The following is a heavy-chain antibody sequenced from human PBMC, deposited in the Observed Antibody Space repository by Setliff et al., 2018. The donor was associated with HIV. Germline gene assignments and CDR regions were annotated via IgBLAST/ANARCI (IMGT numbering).Heavy chain of an antibody. CDR3: ARNFGLSPSGKYYYYYGMDI. CDR1: GYTFTTYG. D-gene: IGHD3-10*01. Sequence: ASVKVSCKASGYTFTTYGVNWVRQAPGQGLEWMGWINSYNGNTKFAQKFQGRVTMTTDTSATTAFMELRGLRSYDTAVYYCARNFGLSPSGKYYYYYGMDIWGQGTTVTVSS. CDR2: INSYNGNT. J-gene: IGHJ6*02. V-gene: IGHV1-18*04.